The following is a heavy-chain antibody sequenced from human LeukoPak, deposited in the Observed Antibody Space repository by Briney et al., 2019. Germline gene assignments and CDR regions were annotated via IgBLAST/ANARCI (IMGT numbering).Heavy chain of an antibody. J-gene: IGHJ5*02. CDR2: ISGSGGST. D-gene: IGHD2-15*01. V-gene: IGHV3-23*01. CDR1: GFTFSTDA. Sequence: GGSLRLSCGASGFTFSTDAMSWVRQAPGKGLEWVSAISGSGGSTYYADSVKGRFTISRDNSKNTLFLQINSLRAEDTAVYYCAKPRYCSGGICYWFDPWGQGTLVTVSS. CDR3: AKPRYCSGGICYWFDP.